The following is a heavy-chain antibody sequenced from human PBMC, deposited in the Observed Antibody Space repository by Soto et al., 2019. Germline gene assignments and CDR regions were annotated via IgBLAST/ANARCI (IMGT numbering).Heavy chain of an antibody. CDR2: IIPILGIA. V-gene: IGHV1-69*02. CDR3: ESMVDGVDY. D-gene: IGHD3-10*01. CDR1: GGTFSSYT. J-gene: IGHJ4*02. Sequence: QVQLVQSGAEVKKPGSSVKVSCKASGGTFSSYTISWVRQAPGQGLEWMGRIIPILGIANYAQKFQGRVTITADKYTSTAYMELSSLRSEDTAVYYCESMVDGVDYWGQGTLVTVSS.